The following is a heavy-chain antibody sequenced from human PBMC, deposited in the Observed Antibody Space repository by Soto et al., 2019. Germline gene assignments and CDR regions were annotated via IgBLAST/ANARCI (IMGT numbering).Heavy chain of an antibody. V-gene: IGHV4-31*03. D-gene: IGHD2-2*01. J-gene: IGHJ6*02. CDR1: GGSISSGGYY. Sequence: QVQLQESGPGLVKPSQTLSLTCTVSGGSISSGGYYWSWIRQHPGKGLELIGYIYYSGSTYYNPSLKSRVTISVDTSNDQFSLKLSSVTAADTAVYYCAVSRDGYSMDVWGQGTTVTVSS. CDR2: IYYSGST. CDR3: AVSRDGYSMDV.